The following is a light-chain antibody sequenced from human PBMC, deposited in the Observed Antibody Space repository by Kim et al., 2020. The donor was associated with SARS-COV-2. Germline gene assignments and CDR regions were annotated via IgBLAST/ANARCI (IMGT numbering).Light chain of an antibody. Sequence: SVSPVQTASITCSGEGWGHKVVCWYQHKAGQSPVVVMYQDTLRPSGIPERFSGSNSGNIATLTISGTQDMDEADYYCQVWDSTTTVCGGGTQLTVL. J-gene: IGLJ2*01. V-gene: IGLV3-1*01. CDR1: GWGHKV. CDR2: QDT. CDR3: QVWDSTTTV.